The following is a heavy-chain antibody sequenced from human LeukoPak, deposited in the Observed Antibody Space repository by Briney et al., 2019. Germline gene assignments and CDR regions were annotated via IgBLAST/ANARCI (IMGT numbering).Heavy chain of an antibody. D-gene: IGHD3-9*01. CDR3: ARGVPVLRYFDWLSPPAKNYALDY. J-gene: IGHJ4*02. Sequence: SETLSLTCAVYGGSFSGYYWSWIRQPPGKGLEWIGEINHSGGTNYNPSLKSRVTISVDTSENQFSLKLSSVTAADTAVYYCARGVPVLRYFDWLSPPAKNYALDYWGQGTLVTVSS. CDR2: INHSGGT. CDR1: GGSFSGYY. V-gene: IGHV4-34*01.